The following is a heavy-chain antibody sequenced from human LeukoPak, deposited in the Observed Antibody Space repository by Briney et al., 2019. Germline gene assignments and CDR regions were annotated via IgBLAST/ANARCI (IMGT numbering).Heavy chain of an antibody. V-gene: IGHV4-34*01. CDR3: ARCPVGYCSSTSCQMWGYCYYYMDV. Sequence: SETLSLTCAVYGGSFSGYYWSWIRQPPGKGLEWIGEINHSGSTNYNPSLKSRVTISVDTSKNQFSLKLSSVTAADTAVYYCARCPVGYCSSTSCQMWGYCYYYMDVWGKGTTVTVSS. CDR1: GGSFSGYY. CDR2: INHSGST. J-gene: IGHJ6*03. D-gene: IGHD2-2*01.